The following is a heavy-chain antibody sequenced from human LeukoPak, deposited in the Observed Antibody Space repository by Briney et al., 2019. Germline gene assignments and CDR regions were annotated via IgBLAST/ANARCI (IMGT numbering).Heavy chain of an antibody. Sequence: GGSLRLSCAASGFTFSNAWMNWVRQAPGKGLEWVGRIKSKTDGGTTDYAAPVRGRFTISRDDSKNTLYLQMNSLRAEDTAVYYCARDQGMTYYDFWSGPGYSSSWPQIDYWGQGTLVTVSS. CDR3: ARDQGMTYYDFWSGPGYSSSWPQIDY. V-gene: IGHV3-15*07. D-gene: IGHD3-3*01. CDR1: GFTFSNAW. CDR2: IKSKTDGGTT. J-gene: IGHJ4*02.